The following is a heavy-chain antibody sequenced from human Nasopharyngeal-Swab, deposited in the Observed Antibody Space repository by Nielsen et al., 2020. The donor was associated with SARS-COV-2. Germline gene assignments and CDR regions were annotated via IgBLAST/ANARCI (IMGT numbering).Heavy chain of an antibody. Sequence: SETLSLTCTVSGGSVSSGSYYWSWIRQPPGKGLEWIGYIYYSGSTNYNPSLKSRVPISVDTSKNQFSLKLSSVTAADTAVYYCARRGYDILTGYSFFDYWGQGTLVTVSS. CDR1: GGSVSSGSYY. CDR2: IYYSGST. CDR3: ARRGYDILTGYSFFDY. V-gene: IGHV4-61*01. J-gene: IGHJ4*02. D-gene: IGHD3-9*01.